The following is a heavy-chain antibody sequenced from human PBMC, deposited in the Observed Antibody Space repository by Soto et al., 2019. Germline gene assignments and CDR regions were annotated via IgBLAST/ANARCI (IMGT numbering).Heavy chain of an antibody. CDR3: AGTYYYGSGSYYNFDY. D-gene: IGHD3-10*01. CDR2: ISSSSSYI. J-gene: IGHJ4*02. Sequence: RGSLRLSCAASGFTFSSYSMNWVRQAPGKGLEWVSSISSSSSYIYYADSVKGRFTISRDNAKNSLYLQMNSLRAEDTAVYYCAGTYYYGSGSYYNFDYWGQGTLVTVSS. V-gene: IGHV3-21*01. CDR1: GFTFSSYS.